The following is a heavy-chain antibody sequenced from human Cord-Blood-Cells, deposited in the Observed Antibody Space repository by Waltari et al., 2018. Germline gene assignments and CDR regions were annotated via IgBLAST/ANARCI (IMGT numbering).Heavy chain of an antibody. V-gene: IGHV1-2*04. J-gene: IGHJ6*02. CDR2: INPNSGGT. D-gene: IGHD2-21*02. CDR1: GYTFTGYY. CDR3: ARAICGGDCYPLDGMDV. Sequence: QVQLVQSGAEVKKPGASVQVSCKASGYTFTGYYMHWVRQAPGQGLEWMGWINPNSGGTNYAQKFQGWVTMTRDTSISTAYMELSRLRADDTAVYYCARAICGGDCYPLDGMDVWGQGTTVTVSS.